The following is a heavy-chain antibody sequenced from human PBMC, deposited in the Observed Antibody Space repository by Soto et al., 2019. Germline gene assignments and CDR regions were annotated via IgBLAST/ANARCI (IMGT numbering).Heavy chain of an antibody. D-gene: IGHD6-13*01. J-gene: IGHJ6*02. CDR3: ARGRFSYAYSSSWYERLRVYFFYGSDV. Sequence: GASVKVSCKASGYTFTSYGISWVRQAPGQGLEWMGWISAYNGNTNYAQKLQGRVTMTTDTSTSTAYMELRSLRSDDTAVYYCARGRFSYAYSSSWYERLRVYFFYGSDVWGRGPRSPSP. V-gene: IGHV1-18*04. CDR1: GYTFTSYG. CDR2: ISAYNGNT.